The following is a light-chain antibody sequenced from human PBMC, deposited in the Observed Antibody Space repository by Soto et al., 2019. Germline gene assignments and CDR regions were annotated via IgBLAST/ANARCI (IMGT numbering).Light chain of an antibody. CDR3: QTWGTGLRV. CDR2: VNSDGSH. V-gene: IGLV4-69*01. J-gene: IGLJ7*01. Sequence: QSVLTQSPSASASLGASVKLTCTLSSGHSSNAIAWHQQQPEKGPRYLMKVNSDGSHSKGDGIPDRFSGSSSGAERYLTISSLQSEDEADYYCQTWGTGLRVFGSGTQLTVL. CDR1: SGHSSNA.